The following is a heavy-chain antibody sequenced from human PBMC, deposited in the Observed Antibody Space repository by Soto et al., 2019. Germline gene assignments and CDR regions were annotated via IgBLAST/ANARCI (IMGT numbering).Heavy chain of an antibody. Sequence: GGSLRLSCTASGFSFGDYAMSWFRQAPGKGLEWVGFIRSKAYGGTTEYAASVKGRFTISRDDSKSIAYLQMNSLKTEDTAVYYCTRALYYDRAVGWFDPWGQGTMVTVSS. J-gene: IGHJ5*02. D-gene: IGHD3-22*01. CDR2: IRSKAYGGTT. CDR3: TRALYYDRAVGWFDP. V-gene: IGHV3-49*03. CDR1: GFSFGDYA.